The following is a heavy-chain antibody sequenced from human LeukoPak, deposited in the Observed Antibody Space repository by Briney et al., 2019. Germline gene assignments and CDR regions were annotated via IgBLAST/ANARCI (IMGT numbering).Heavy chain of an antibody. CDR1: GGSLSNYY. V-gene: IGHV4-59*08. Sequence: SETLSLTCTVSGGSLSNYYWSWIRQSPGKGLTWIGYIYQSGTTNYNPSLKSRVAISVDTSKNQLFLRLRSVTAADTAIYYCARHGVGYNSLGYWGQGTLVTVPS. D-gene: IGHD5-24*01. J-gene: IGHJ4*02. CDR2: IYQSGTT. CDR3: ARHGVGYNSLGY.